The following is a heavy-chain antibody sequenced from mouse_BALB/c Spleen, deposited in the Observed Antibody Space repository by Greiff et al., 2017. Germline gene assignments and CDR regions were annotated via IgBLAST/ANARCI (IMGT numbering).Heavy chain of an antibody. Sequence: VQLQQSGAELVKPGASVKLSCTASGFNIKDTYMHWVKQRPEQGLEWIGRIDPANGNTKYDPKFQGKATITADTSSNTAYLQLSSLTSEDTAVYYCARPTVVADWYFDVWGAGTTVTVSA. J-gene: IGHJ1*01. D-gene: IGHD1-1*01. V-gene: IGHV14-3*02. CDR3: ARPTVVADWYFDV. CDR2: IDPANGNT. CDR1: GFNIKDTY.